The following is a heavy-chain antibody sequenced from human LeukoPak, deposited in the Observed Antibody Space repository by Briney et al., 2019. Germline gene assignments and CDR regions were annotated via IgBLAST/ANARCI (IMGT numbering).Heavy chain of an antibody. CDR3: ARVGGYLLYYYYYYGMDV. CDR2: INTNTGNP. CDR1: GYTFTSYA. V-gene: IGHV7-4-1*02. J-gene: IGHJ6*02. Sequence: EASVKVSCKASGYTFTSYAMNWVRQAPGQGLEWMGWINTNTGNPTYAQGFTGRFVFSLDTSVSTAYLQISSPKAEDTAVYYCARVGGYLLYYYYYYGMDVWGQGTTVTVSS. D-gene: IGHD3-22*01.